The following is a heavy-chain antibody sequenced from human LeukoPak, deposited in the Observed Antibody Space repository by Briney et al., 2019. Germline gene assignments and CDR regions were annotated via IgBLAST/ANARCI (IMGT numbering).Heavy chain of an antibody. Sequence: SETLSLTCTVSGYSISSGYYWGWIRQPPGKGLEWIGSIYHSGSTYYNPSLKSRVTISVDTSKNQFSLKLSSVTAADTAVYYCVGVGATTYLVWPFDYWGQGTLVTVSS. V-gene: IGHV4-38-2*02. J-gene: IGHJ4*02. D-gene: IGHD1-26*01. CDR2: IYHSGST. CDR3: VGVGATTYLVWPFDY. CDR1: GYSISSGYY.